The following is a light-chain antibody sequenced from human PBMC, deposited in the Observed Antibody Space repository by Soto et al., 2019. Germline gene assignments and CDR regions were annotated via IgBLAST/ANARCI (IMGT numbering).Light chain of an antibody. J-gene: IGKJ4*01. CDR3: HQYYSTPLT. CDR1: QRVLYSSNNKTY. CDR2: GAS. V-gene: IGKV4-1*01. Sequence: DIVLPQSPDSLAVSLGVRATIHCKSSQRVLYSSNNKTYLAWYQQKPGQPPKLLIYGASTRQCGVPERFSGSGSGTDFTLTISSLQAEDVAAYYCHQYYSTPLTFGGGTKVDIK.